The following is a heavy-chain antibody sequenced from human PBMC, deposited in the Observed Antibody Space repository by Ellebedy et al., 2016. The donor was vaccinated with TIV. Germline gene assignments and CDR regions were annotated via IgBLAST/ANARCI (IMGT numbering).Heavy chain of an antibody. Sequence: GESLKISXAASGFTFSSYAMHWVRQAPGRGLEWLSYISNIGSPIYYADSIKGRFTISRDNARNSLFLQMNSLRVEDTAVYYCARRLYSGGFNPWGQGTLVTVSS. CDR3: ARRLYSGGFNP. D-gene: IGHD6-25*01. CDR2: ISNIGSPI. V-gene: IGHV3-48*01. CDR1: GFTFSSYA. J-gene: IGHJ5*02.